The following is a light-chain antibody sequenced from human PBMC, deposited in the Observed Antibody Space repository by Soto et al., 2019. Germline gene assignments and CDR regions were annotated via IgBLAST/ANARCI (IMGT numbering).Light chain of an antibody. CDR2: DAS. J-gene: IGKJ5*01. V-gene: IGKV3-11*01. CDR1: QSVSSY. CDR3: QQRSNWPPRIT. Sequence: EIVLTQSPATLSLSPGERDPLSCRASQSVSSYLAWYQQKPGQAPRLLIYDASNRATGIPARFSGSGSGTDFTLTISSLEPEYFAVYYCQQRSNWPPRITFGQGTRLESK.